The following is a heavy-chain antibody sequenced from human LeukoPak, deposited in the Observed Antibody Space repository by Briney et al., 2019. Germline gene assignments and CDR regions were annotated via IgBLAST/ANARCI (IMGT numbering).Heavy chain of an antibody. CDR3: ARDPTNTSGRYAYFDS. CDR1: GYTFNHHG. J-gene: IGHJ4*02. D-gene: IGHD6-19*01. CDR2: ISCYNGDT. V-gene: IGHV1-18*01. Sequence: ASVKVSCKASGYTFNHHGISWVRQAPGQGLEWMGWISCYNGDTTYAQMFQGRVTMSKDTGTSTAYMELTGLRSDDTAVYYCARDPTNTSGRYAYFDSWGQGTLVTVSS.